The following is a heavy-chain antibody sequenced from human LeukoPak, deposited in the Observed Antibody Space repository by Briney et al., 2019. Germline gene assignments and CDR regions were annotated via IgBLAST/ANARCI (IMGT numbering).Heavy chain of an antibody. J-gene: IGHJ4*02. CDR3: AKKGCISISCYNNF. CDR1: EFIFSTYA. Sequence: LPGGSLRLSCEASEFIFSTYAMSWVRQAPGKGLEWVSSIGGSVGGAFYADSVKGRFTISRDNSKNTLYLQMNNLRAEDTAIYYCAKKGCISISCYNNFWGQGTLVTVSS. V-gene: IGHV3-23*01. CDR2: IGGSVGGA. D-gene: IGHD2-2*02.